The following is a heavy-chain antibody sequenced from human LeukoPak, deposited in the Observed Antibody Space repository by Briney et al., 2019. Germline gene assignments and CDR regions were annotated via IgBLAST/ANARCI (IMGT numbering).Heavy chain of an antibody. V-gene: IGHV4-59*11. CDR2: VRYSGST. J-gene: IGHJ4*02. Sequence: PSETLSLTCTVSGGSIGSHYWTWIRQPPGRGLEWIGYVRYSGSTDYNPSLKSRVTISLDTSNNQFSLRLNSVTAADTAVYYCARDRGGGLGYWGQGTLVPVSS. CDR1: GGSIGSHY. CDR3: ARDRGGGLGY. D-gene: IGHD3-16*01.